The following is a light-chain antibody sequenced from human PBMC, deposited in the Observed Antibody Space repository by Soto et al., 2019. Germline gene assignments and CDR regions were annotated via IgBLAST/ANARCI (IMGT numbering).Light chain of an antibody. J-gene: IGKJ4*01. CDR1: QTISSS. CDR2: AAS. V-gene: IGKV1-39*01. Sequence: DIQMTQSPSSLSASVGDKVTLTCRASQTISSSLNWYQQKPGKAPNLLIYAASSLQSGVPSRFSGTGSGTDFTLTINRLQPEDCATYYCQHSYSTPLTFGGGTKVQIK. CDR3: QHSYSTPLT.